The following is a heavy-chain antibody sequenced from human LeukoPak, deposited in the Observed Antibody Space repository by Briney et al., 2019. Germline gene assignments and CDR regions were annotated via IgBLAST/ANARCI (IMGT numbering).Heavy chain of an antibody. CDR2: INPSSGDT. V-gene: IGHV1-46*01. Sequence: AASVKVSCKASGYTFTNNYIHWVRQAPGQGLEWVGIINPSSGDTSYAQKFQGRATMTRDMSTSTVYMDLSSLRSEDTAVYYCARDASELLWFGELLSKTYYYYGMDVWGQGTTVTVSS. CDR3: ARDASELLWFGELLSKTYYYYGMDV. CDR1: GYTFTNNY. J-gene: IGHJ6*02. D-gene: IGHD3-10*01.